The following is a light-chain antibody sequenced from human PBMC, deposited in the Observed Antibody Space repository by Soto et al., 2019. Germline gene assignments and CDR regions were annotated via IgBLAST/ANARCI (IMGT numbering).Light chain of an antibody. Sequence: QSALTQPRSVSGSPGQSVTISCTGTSSDVGGYNFVSWYQQHPDKAPKLIIYDVSKRPSGVPDRLSGSKSGNTASLTISGLQTEDEADYYCCSYAGSYTLVFGGGTKLTVL. V-gene: IGLV2-11*01. CDR2: DVS. CDR3: CSYAGSYTLV. J-gene: IGLJ2*01. CDR1: SSDVGGYNF.